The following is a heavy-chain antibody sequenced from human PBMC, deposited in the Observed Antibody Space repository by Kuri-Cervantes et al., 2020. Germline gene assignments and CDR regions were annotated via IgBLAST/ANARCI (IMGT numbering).Heavy chain of an antibody. CDR1: GYTFTSYA. CDR3: AKDQEQYFDRYCFDY. J-gene: IGHJ4*02. V-gene: IGHV1-3*01. D-gene: IGHD3-9*01. Sequence: ASVKVSCKASGYTFTSYAMHWVRQAPGQRLEWMGWINAGNGNTKYSQKFQGRVTITRDTSASTAYMELSSLRSEDTAVYYCAKDQEQYFDRYCFDYWGQGTLVTVSS. CDR2: INAGNGNT.